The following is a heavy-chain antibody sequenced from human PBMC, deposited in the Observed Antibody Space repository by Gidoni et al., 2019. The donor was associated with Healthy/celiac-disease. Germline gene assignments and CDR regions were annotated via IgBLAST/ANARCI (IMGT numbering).Heavy chain of an antibody. CDR1: GGSISSYY. J-gene: IGHJ2*01. D-gene: IGHD3-16*01. CDR2: IYYSGST. V-gene: IGHV4-59*01. Sequence: QVQLQESGPALVKPSETLSLTCTVSGGSISSYYWSWIRQPPGKGLEWIGYIYYSGSTNYNPSLKSRVTISVDTSKNQFSLKLSSVTAADTAVYYCAREREEIYARYFDLWGRGTLVTVSS. CDR3: AREREEIYARYFDL.